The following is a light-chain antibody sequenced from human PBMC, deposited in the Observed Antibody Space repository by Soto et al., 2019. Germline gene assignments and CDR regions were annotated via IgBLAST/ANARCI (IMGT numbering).Light chain of an antibody. J-gene: IGKJ4*01. CDR2: DIS. CDR3: QQYETWPLT. V-gene: IGKV3D-15*01. CDR1: QSINTN. Sequence: EIVMTQSPATLSVSPGERATLSCRASQSINTNLAWFQQKPGRAPRLLIYDISNRATGIPARFSGSGSETEFALTITSLQSEDFAVYYCQQYETWPLTFGGGTKVDIK.